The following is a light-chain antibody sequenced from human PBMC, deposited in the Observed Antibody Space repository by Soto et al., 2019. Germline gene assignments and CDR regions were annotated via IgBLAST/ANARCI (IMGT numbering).Light chain of an antibody. Sequence: DIQLTQSPSFLSASVGDRVTIISRPGQGIRVYFAWYQQKPGKAPKLLIYAVSTLQSGVPSRFSGSASGTEFTLTISSLQPEDFATYYCQQLNSYRLTFGGGTKVEIK. CDR2: AVS. CDR3: QQLNSYRLT. V-gene: IGKV1-9*01. CDR1: QGIRVY. J-gene: IGKJ4*01.